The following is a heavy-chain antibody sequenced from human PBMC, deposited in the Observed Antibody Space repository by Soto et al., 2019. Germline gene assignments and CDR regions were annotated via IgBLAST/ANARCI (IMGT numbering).Heavy chain of an antibody. CDR2: ISGSGGST. CDR3: AKAHTFRFYYFTGGDY. D-gene: IGHD3-22*01. V-gene: IGHV3-23*01. J-gene: IGHJ4*02. Sequence: GGCLRLSCGSSGFNFRLYPMAWVRQAPGKGLEWVSSISGSGGSTFYADSVKGRFTISRDNSKNTLYLQMDTLRAGDSAVYYCAKAHTFRFYYFTGGDYWGQGTLVTVSS. CDR1: GFNFRLYP.